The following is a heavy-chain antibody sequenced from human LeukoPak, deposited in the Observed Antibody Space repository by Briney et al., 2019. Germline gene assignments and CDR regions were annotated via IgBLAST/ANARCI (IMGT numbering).Heavy chain of an antibody. CDR1: GYTFRKYA. Sequence: ASVTVSCTASGYTFRKYAITWVRQAPGQGLEWKGWITADNGNTNYAQKFQGSVTITTDTPTSTAYMELRHLKPHDPALYYCARDCSGGTCSSFCFDPWGQGTLVTVSS. CDR2: ITADNGNT. D-gene: IGHD2-15*01. CDR3: ARDCSGGTCSSFCFDP. J-gene: IGHJ5*02. V-gene: IGHV1-18*01.